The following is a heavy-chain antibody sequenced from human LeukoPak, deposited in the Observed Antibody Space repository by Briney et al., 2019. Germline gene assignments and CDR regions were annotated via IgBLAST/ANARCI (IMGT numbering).Heavy chain of an antibody. CDR3: ARVSGMVRGVNPPYYFDY. Sequence: GGSLRLSCAASGFTVSSNYMSWVRQAPGEGLEWVAVIFSGGSTYYAHSVKGRFTISRDNSKNPLYLQMNSLRAEDTAVYYCARVSGMVRGVNPPYYFDYWGQGTLVTVSS. V-gene: IGHV3-53*01. CDR1: GFTVSSNY. J-gene: IGHJ4*02. D-gene: IGHD3-10*01. CDR2: IFSGGST.